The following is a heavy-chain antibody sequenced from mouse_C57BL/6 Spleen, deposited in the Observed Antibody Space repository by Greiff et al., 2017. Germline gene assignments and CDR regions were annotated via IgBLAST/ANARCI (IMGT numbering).Heavy chain of an antibody. CDR1: GYAFTNYL. J-gene: IGHJ4*01. D-gene: IGHD1-1*01. Sequence: LVESGAELVRPGTSVKVSCKASGYAFTNYLIEWVKQRPGQGLEWIGVINPGSGGTNYNEKFKGKATLTADKSSSTAYMQLSSLTSEDSAVYYCARSGYYGSSYDYAMDYWGQGTTVTVSS. CDR3: ARSGYYGSSYDYAMDY. CDR2: INPGSGGT. V-gene: IGHV1-54*01.